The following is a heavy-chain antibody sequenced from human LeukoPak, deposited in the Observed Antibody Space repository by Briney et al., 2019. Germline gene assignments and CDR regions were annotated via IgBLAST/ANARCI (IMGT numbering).Heavy chain of an antibody. V-gene: IGHV1-69*04. Sequence: ASVKVSCKASGGTFSSYAISWVRQAPGQGLEWMGRIIPILGIANYAQKFQGRVTITADKSTSTAYMELSSLRSEDTAVYYCARFYYYGSGNDWYFYGMDVWGQGTTVTVSS. CDR3: ARFYYYGSGNDWYFYGMDV. J-gene: IGHJ6*02. CDR1: GGTFSSYA. D-gene: IGHD3-10*01. CDR2: IIPILGIA.